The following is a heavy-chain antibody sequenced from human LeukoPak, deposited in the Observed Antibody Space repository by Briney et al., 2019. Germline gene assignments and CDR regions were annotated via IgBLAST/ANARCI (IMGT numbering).Heavy chain of an antibody. CDR1: GGSISSYH. CDR3: ARERGPSEWLRDYSYYYMDV. D-gene: IGHD3-3*01. J-gene: IGHJ6*03. CDR2: IHNSWTT. V-gene: IGHV4-59*01. Sequence: SETLSLTCTVSGGSISSYHWTWIRQPPAKGLEWIGYIHNSWTTNYNPSLKSRLTISVDTSKKQFSLKLSSVTAADTAVYYCARERGPSEWLRDYSYYYMDVWGKGTTVTVSS.